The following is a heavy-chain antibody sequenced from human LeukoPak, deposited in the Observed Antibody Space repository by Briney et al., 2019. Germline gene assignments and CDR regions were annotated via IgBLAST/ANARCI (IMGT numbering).Heavy chain of an antibody. D-gene: IGHD2-2*01. CDR2: IIPIFGTA. CDR1: GGTFSSYA. Sequence: ASVKVSCKASGGTFSSYAISWVRQAPGQGLEWMGGIIPIFGTANYAQKFQGRVTITADESTSTAYMELSSLRSEDTAVYYCARDRTVVPAASYAFDIWGQGTMVTVSS. CDR3: ARDRTVVPAASYAFDI. J-gene: IGHJ3*02. V-gene: IGHV1-69*13.